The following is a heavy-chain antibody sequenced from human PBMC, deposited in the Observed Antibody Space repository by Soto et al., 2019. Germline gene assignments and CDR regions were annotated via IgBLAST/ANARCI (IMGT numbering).Heavy chain of an antibody. D-gene: IGHD2-2*01. V-gene: IGHV4-39*01. CDR3: ARLNCSSTSCYAGY. CDR2: IYYSGST. CDR1: GGSISSSSYY. J-gene: IGHJ4*02. Sequence: SETLSLTCTVSGGSISSSSYYWGWIRQPPGKGLEWIGSIYYSGSTYYNPSLKSRVTISVDTSKNQFSLKLSSVTAADTAVYYCARLNCSSTSCYAGYWGQGTLVTVS.